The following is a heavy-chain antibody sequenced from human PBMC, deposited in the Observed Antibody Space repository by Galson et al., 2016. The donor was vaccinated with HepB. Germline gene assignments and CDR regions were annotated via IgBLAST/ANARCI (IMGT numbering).Heavy chain of an antibody. J-gene: IGHJ4*02. CDR2: ISSSSLYI. Sequence: SLRLSCAASGFNFSTFTVNWVRQVPGKGLEWVSSISSSSLYIYYAASVKGRFTISRDNSENTLYLQMNSLRAEDTAVYYCARDMHRPYYYDSSGYGDMGYCFDYWGQGTRVTVAS. D-gene: IGHD3-22*01. V-gene: IGHV3-21*01. CDR1: GFNFSTFT. CDR3: ARDMHRPYYYDSSGYGDMGYCFDY.